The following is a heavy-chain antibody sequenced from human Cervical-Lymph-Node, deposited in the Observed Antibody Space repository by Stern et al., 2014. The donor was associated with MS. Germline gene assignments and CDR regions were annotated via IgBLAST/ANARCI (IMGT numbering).Heavy chain of an antibody. J-gene: IGHJ4*02. D-gene: IGHD3-22*01. CDR1: GFSLTTSGVG. CDR3: AHIGYYDSTGYYSYYFDY. CDR2: ITWDDYE. V-gene: IGHV2-5*02. Sequence: QVTLKESGPTLVKPTQTLTLTCTFSGFSLTTSGVGVGWIRQPPGKALEWLAIITWDDYERYSPSLKSRLTITKDTSKNQVVLTMTNMDPVDTATYYCAHIGYYDSTGYYSYYFDYWGQGTLVTVSS.